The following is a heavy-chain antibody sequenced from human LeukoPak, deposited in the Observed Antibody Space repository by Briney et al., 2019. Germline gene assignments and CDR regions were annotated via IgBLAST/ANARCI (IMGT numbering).Heavy chain of an antibody. CDR2: IYPGYSDT. V-gene: IGHV5-51*01. CDR3: ARHRATAPYYYYYMDV. CDR1: GYSFTSYW. Sequence: GESLKISCKGSGYSFTSYWIGWVRQMPGKGLELMGIIYPGYSDTRYSTSLQGQVPISADKSNSTAYLQWSSLKDSDNAMYYCARHRATAPYYYYYMDVWGKGTTVTVSS. J-gene: IGHJ6*03. D-gene: IGHD5-12*01.